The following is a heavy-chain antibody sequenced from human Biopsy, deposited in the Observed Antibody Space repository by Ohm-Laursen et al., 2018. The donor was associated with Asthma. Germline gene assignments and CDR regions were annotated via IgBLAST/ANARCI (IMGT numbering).Heavy chain of an antibody. D-gene: IGHD6-13*01. CDR1: SGSGGYMRSGNYY. V-gene: IGHV4-39*01. CDR3: VRGSSSWHHGPFHYYYGLDV. Sequence: SETLSLTCSLSSGSGGYMRSGNYYWGWIRQPPGKGLERIGSIYYSGTTYYNLSLKSRVTVSEDTTKKQFSLKLTSVTAADTAVYYCVRGSSSWHHGPFHYYYGLDVWGQGTTATVSS. J-gene: IGHJ6*02. CDR2: IYYSGTT.